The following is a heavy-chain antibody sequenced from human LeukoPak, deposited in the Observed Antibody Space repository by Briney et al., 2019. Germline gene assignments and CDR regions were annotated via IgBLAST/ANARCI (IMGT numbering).Heavy chain of an antibody. CDR1: GFTFSSYA. V-gene: IGHV3-64D*06. J-gene: IGHJ4*02. D-gene: IGHD2-15*01. CDR3: VRVAATAFLDY. Sequence: GGSLRLSCSAAGFTFSSYAMHWVRQAPGKGLEYVSAISSNGGSTYYADSVKGRFTISRDNSKNTLYLQMSSLRAEDTAVYYCVRVAATAFLDYWGQGTLVTVSS. CDR2: ISSNGGST.